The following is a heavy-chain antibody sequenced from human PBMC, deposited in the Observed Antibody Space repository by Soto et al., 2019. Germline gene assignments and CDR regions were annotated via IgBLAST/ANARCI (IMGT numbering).Heavy chain of an antibody. D-gene: IGHD3-22*01. J-gene: IGHJ6*02. Sequence: PGGSLRLSCAASGFSLSTYSMNWVRQAPGKGLEWVSYISSSSSYIYYADSVKGRFTISRDNAKNSLYLQMNSLRAEDTAVYYCARYDSSGYYWPYYYYGMDVWGQGTTVTVSS. CDR2: ISSSSSYI. CDR3: ARYDSSGYYWPYYYYGMDV. V-gene: IGHV3-21*01. CDR1: GFSLSTYS.